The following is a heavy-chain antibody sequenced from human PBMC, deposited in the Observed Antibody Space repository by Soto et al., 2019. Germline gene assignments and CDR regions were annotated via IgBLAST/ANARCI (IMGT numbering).Heavy chain of an antibody. V-gene: IGHV4-59*01. J-gene: IGHJ4*02. CDR3: ARGGGEENWNYVDY. Sequence: SETLSLTCTVSGGSISSYYWSWIRQPPGKGLEWIGYIYYSGSTNYNPSLKSRVTISVDTSKNQFSLKLSSVTAADTAVYYCARGGGEENWNYVDYWGQGTLVTVSS. CDR2: IYYSGST. CDR1: GGSISSYY. D-gene: IGHD1-1*01.